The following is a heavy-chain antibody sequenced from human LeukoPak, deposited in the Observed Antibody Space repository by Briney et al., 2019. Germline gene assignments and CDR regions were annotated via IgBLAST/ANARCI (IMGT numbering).Heavy chain of an antibody. J-gene: IGHJ5*02. CDR1: GFTFSNAW. CDR2: IKSKTDGGTT. CDR3: ARGTSRYSSSPHDP. Sequence: GGSLRLSCAASGFTFSNAWMSWVRQAPGKGLEWVGRIKSKTDGGTTDYAAPVKGRFTISRDDSKNTLYLQMNSLRGEDTAIYYCARGTSRYSSSPHDPWGQGTLITVSS. V-gene: IGHV3-15*01. D-gene: IGHD6-6*01.